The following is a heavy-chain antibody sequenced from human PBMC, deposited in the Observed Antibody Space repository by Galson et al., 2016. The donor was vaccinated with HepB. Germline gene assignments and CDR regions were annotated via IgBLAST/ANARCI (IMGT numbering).Heavy chain of an antibody. V-gene: IGHV3-30*03. CDR3: ARGRGGATQRYFDY. CDR2: DSMDGRRK. CDR1: GFTFSNYG. J-gene: IGHJ4*02. D-gene: IGHD1-26*01. Sequence: SLRLSCAASGFTFSNYGMHWVRQAPGKGLEWVAADSMDGRRKFYADSVKGRFTISRDNSKNTLYLQMDSLRAEDMAVYYCARGRGGATQRYFDYWGRGTLVTVSS.